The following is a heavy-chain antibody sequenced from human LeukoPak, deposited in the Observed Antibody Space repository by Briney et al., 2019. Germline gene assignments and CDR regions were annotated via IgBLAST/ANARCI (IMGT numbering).Heavy chain of an antibody. D-gene: IGHD3-22*01. CDR3: ASVSNYYDSSGREYYYYYYGMDV. Sequence: GGSLRLSCAASGFTFSSYSMNWVRQAPGKGLEWVSSISSSSSYIYYADLVKGRFTISRDNAKNSLYLQMNSLRAEDTAVYYCASVSNYYDSSGREYYYYYYGMDVWGQGTTVTVSS. J-gene: IGHJ6*02. CDR2: ISSSSSYI. CDR1: GFTFSSYS. V-gene: IGHV3-21*01.